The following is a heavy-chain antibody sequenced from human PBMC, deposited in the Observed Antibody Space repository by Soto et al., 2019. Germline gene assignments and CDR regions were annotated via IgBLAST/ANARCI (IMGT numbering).Heavy chain of an antibody. V-gene: IGHV3-48*02. CDR3: ARVSGYSHGPIDY. CDR2: ISSSSTTK. D-gene: IGHD5-18*01. J-gene: IGHJ4*02. Sequence: EVQLVESGGGLVLPGGSLRLACAASGFSFISDTMDWVRQAPGKGLEWVSYISSSSTTKKYADSVKGRFTISRDNAKNSLFLQMNSLRDEDTAVYYCARVSGYSHGPIDYWGQGALVTVSS. CDR1: GFSFISDT.